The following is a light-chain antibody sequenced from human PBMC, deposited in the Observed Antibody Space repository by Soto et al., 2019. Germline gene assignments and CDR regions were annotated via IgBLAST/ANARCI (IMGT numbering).Light chain of an antibody. J-gene: IGKJ1*01. Sequence: EIVMTQAPATLSVSPGERATLSSRASENVNSNVAWWYQQKPGQTPRLLIFDAYTRASGIPGRFSGSGSRTEFPLTFSSRQPEDLAVYYCQQYDDWPSFGQGTKVE. CDR3: QQYDDWPS. CDR2: DAY. CDR1: ENVNSN. V-gene: IGKV3-15*01.